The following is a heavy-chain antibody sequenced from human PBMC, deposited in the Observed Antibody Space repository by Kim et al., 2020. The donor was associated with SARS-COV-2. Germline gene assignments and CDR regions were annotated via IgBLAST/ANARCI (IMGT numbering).Heavy chain of an antibody. CDR2: WYN. J-gene: IGHJ5*01. Sequence: WYNDYAVSVKSRITINPDTSKNRFSLQLNSVTPEDTAVYYCASGRSWYECWGQGTLVTVSS. CDR3: ASGRSWYEC. V-gene: IGHV6-1*01.